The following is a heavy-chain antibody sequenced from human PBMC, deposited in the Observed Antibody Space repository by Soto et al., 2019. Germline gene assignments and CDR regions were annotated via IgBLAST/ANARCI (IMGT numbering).Heavy chain of an antibody. CDR3: ARVSAGQQWLGNFDY. D-gene: IGHD6-19*01. Sequence: GSLRLSCAASGFTFSSYWMHWVRQAPGKGLVWVSRINSDGSSTSYADSVKGRFTISRDNAKNTLYLQMNSLRAEDTAVYYCARVSAGQQWLGNFDYWGQGTLITVSS. J-gene: IGHJ4*02. CDR2: INSDGSST. V-gene: IGHV3-74*01. CDR1: GFTFSSYW.